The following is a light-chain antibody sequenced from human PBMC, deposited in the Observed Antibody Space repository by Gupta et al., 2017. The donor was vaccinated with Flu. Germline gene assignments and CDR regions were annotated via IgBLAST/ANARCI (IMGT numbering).Light chain of an antibody. Sequence: SVGDRVTITCRASQTISRHLNWYQQKPGKAPKLLIYAASSLQSGVPSRFSGSGSGTDFTLSITRLLPEDFATYYCQQSYSAPYTFGQGTKLDIK. CDR3: QQSYSAPYT. V-gene: IGKV1-39*01. CDR2: AAS. J-gene: IGKJ2*01. CDR1: QTISRH.